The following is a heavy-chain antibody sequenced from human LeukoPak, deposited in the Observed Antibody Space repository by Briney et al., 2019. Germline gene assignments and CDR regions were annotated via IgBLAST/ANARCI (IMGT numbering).Heavy chain of an antibody. V-gene: IGHV3-23*01. CDR2: ISGSGGST. D-gene: IGHD1-7*01. CDR1: GFTFSTYS. Sequence: GGSLRLSCAASGFTFSTYSMNWVRQAQGKGLEWVSAISGSGGSTYYADSVKGRFTISRDNSKNTLYLQMNSLRAEDTAVYYCAKRRGLELLYYYYMDVWGKGTTVTVSS. CDR3: AKRRGLELLYYYYMDV. J-gene: IGHJ6*03.